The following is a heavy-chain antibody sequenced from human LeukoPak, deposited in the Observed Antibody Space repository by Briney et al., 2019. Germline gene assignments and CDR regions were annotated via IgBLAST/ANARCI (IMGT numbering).Heavy chain of an antibody. V-gene: IGHV3-15*01. D-gene: IGHD3-16*01. CDR3: TTIIHWGGFGPDY. Sequence: GGSLRLSCAASGFTFSNAWMSWVRQAPGKGLEWVGRIKSKTDGGTTDYAAPVKGRFTISRDDSKNTLYLQMNSLKTEDAAVYYCTTIIHWGGFGPDYWGQGTLVTVSS. CDR1: GFTFSNAW. CDR2: IKSKTDGGTT. J-gene: IGHJ4*02.